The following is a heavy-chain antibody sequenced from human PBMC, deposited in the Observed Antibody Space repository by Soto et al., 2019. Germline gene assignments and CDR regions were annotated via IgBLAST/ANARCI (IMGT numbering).Heavy chain of an antibody. D-gene: IGHD3-10*01. CDR3: VRDAFDSYASGTSLV. CDR1: GFPFTSFA. CDR2: ISYDGNNK. V-gene: IGHV3-30*07. J-gene: IGHJ1*01. Sequence: QVQLVESGGGVVQPGGSLTLSCAASGFPFTSFAFHWVRQAPGKGLECAAMISYDGNNKYYTDSVRGRFSISRDDSKHTVYLQMNSLRPEDTAVYYCVRDAFDSYASGTSLVWGQGILVTVSS.